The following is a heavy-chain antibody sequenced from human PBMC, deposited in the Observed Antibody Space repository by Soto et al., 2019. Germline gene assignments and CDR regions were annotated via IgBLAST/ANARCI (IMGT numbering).Heavy chain of an antibody. CDR1: GGTFSSYA. J-gene: IGHJ5*02. Sequence: GASVKVSCKASGGTFSSYAISWVRQAPGQGLEWMGGIIPIFGTANYAQKFQGRDTITADESTSTAYMELSSLRSEDTAAYYCSDWFDPWGQGTLVTVSS. CDR3: SDWFDP. CDR2: IIPIFGTA. V-gene: IGHV1-69*13.